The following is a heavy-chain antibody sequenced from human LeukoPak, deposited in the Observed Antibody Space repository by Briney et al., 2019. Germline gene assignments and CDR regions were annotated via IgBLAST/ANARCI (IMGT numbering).Heavy chain of an antibody. Sequence: GGSLRLSCAASGFTFSSYGMSWVRQAPGKGLEWVAAISGSGDSTYHAEDSVKGRFTISRDNSKNTLYLQMNSLRAEDTAVYYCAKDKTYDDFWSGHDAFDIWGQGTMVTVSS. D-gene: IGHD3-3*01. CDR2: ISGSGDST. CDR1: GFTFSSYG. V-gene: IGHV3-23*01. CDR3: AKDKTYDDFWSGHDAFDI. J-gene: IGHJ3*02.